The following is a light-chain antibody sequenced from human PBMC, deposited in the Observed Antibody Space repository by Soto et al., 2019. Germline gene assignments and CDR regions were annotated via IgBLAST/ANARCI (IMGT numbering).Light chain of an antibody. CDR2: EVT. J-gene: IGLJ1*01. CDR3: SSYTSINSLYV. Sequence: QSALTQPASVSGSPGQSITISCTGTSSDVGGYNFVSWYQHHPGKAPKLMIYEVTIRASGVSNRFSGSKSGTTASLTISGLQADDDAYYYCSSYTSINSLYVFGTGTKLTVL. V-gene: IGLV2-14*01. CDR1: SSDVGGYNF.